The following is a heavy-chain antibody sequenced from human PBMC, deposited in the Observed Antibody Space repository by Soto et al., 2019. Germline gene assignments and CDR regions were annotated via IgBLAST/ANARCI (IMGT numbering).Heavy chain of an antibody. D-gene: IGHD3-3*01. V-gene: IGHV4-31*03. Sequence: QVQLQESGPGLVKPSQTLSLTCTVSGGSISSGGYYWSWIRQHPGKGLEWIGYIYYSGSTYYNPSLKSRVTISVDTSKNQFSLKLSSVTAVDTAVYYCARVITIFGVVTSRAWEYYFDYWGQGTLVTVSS. J-gene: IGHJ4*02. CDR1: GGSISSGGYY. CDR2: IYYSGST. CDR3: ARVITIFGVVTSRAWEYYFDY.